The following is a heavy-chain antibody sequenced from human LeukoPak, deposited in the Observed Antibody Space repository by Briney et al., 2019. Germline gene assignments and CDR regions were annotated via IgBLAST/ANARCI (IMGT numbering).Heavy chain of an antibody. D-gene: IGHD3-22*01. CDR2: IYSGGST. CDR1: GFTVSSNY. J-gene: IGHJ4*02. V-gene: IGHV3-53*01. CDR3: ARDIAYDSSGYYSPHFDY. Sequence: GGSLRLSCAASGFTVSSNYMSWVRQAPGKGLEWVSVIYSGGSTYYADSVRGRFTISRDNSKNTLYLQMNSLRAEDTAVYYCARDIAYDSSGYYSPHFDYWGQGTLVTVSS.